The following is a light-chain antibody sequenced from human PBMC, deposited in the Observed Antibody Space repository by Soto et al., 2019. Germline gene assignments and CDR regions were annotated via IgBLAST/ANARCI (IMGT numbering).Light chain of an antibody. V-gene: IGKV1-39*01. J-gene: IGKJ1*01. CDR3: QQSFTTPWP. CDR2: DTF. CDR1: ESIRSE. Sequence: DIQMTQSPSSLSASLGDRVTITCRPSESIRSELNWFQQRPGKAPRLRIYDTFTLQSGVPSRFSRSVSGTEFSLTVTSLQAADSPIYYCQQSFTTPWPFGQGTKVEI.